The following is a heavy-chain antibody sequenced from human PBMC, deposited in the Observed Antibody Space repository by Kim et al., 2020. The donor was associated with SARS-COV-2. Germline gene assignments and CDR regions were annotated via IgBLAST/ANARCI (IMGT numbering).Heavy chain of an antibody. D-gene: IGHD2-21*02. J-gene: IGHJ6*02. CDR1: GFSFNNYA. CDR3: ARGVHIVVVTSFPWYAAMDV. Sequence: GGSLRLSCAGSGFSFNNYALHWVRQAPGQGPEWVSLISYDGNKRYYADSVKGRFIISRDNSKDTVYLHMNSLRPDDTAVYYCARGVHIVVVTSFPWYAAMDVWGLGTTVTVS. V-gene: IGHV3-30*04. CDR2: ISYDGNKR.